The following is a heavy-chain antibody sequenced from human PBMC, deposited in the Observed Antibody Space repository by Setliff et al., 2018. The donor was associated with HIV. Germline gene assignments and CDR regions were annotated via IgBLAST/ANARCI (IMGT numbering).Heavy chain of an antibody. D-gene: IGHD3-22*01. CDR3: ARGRGRYYDSRSYLDY. J-gene: IGHJ4*02. V-gene: IGHV1-24*01. Sequence: ASVKVSCKLSGYTLTELSRHWVRQAPGKGLEWMGGFDPEDGETIYAQKFQGRVTMTEDTSTDTAYMELSGLRSEDTAVYYCARGRGRYYDSRSYLDYWGQGTLVTVSS. CDR1: GYTLTELS. CDR2: FDPEDGET.